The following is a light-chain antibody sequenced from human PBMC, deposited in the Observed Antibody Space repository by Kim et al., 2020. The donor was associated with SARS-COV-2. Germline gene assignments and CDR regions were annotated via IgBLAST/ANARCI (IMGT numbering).Light chain of an antibody. CDR1: QSVSSSY. V-gene: IGKV3-20*01. Sequence: QGERATLSCRASQSVSSSYLVWYQQKPGQAPRLLIYGASSRATGIPDRFSGSGSGTDFTLTISRLEPEDFAVYYCQQYGSSPPITFGQGTRLEIK. CDR3: QQYGSSPPIT. J-gene: IGKJ5*01. CDR2: GAS.